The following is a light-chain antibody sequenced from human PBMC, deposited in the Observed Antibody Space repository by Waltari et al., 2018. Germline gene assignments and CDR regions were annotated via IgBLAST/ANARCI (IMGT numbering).Light chain of an antibody. CDR2: KAS. J-gene: IGKJ4*01. V-gene: IGKV1-5*03. CDR3: QQYNSDST. CDR1: QSISTW. Sequence: DIQMTQSPSTLSASVGHRVTITCRARQSISTWLAWYQQKPGKAPKLLIYKASSLESGVPSRFSGSGSGTEFTLTISSLQPDDFATYYCQQYNSDSTFGGGTKVEIK.